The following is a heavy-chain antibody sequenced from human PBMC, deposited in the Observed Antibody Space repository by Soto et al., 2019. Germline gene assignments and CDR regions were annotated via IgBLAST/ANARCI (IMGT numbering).Heavy chain of an antibody. CDR2: LSGTADSA. D-gene: IGHD3-10*01. CDR3: AKDSGNYGSGSFSH. CDR1: GFTFSTYA. J-gene: IGHJ4*02. Sequence: EVQLLESGGGLVQPGGSLRLSCAASGFTFSTYAMSWVRQAPGKGLEWVSALSGTADSADYADSVKGRFIISRDDSKTTLYLQMSSLRAEDTAVYYCAKDSGNYGSGSFSHWGQGTLVTVSS. V-gene: IGHV3-23*01.